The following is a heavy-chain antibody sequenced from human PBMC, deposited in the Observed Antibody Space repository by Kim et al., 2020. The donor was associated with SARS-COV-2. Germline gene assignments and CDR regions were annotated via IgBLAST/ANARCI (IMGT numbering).Heavy chain of an antibody. V-gene: IGHV3-72*01. CDR1: GFSFSDYF. Sequence: GGSLRLSCAASGFSFSDYFIDWVRQAPGKGLEWVGRTRDKGNSYTTEYVATVKGRFTISRDDSKNSLYLQMNSLKTEDTAMYYFARAIGGNYLDSGGQGTLVTVST. CDR3: ARAIGGNYLDS. CDR2: TRDKGNSYTT. J-gene: IGHJ4*02.